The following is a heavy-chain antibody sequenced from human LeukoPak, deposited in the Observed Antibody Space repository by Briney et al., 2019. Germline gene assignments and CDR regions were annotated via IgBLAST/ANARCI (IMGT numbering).Heavy chain of an antibody. V-gene: IGHV4-30-4*08. CDR1: GGSISSGDYY. CDR2: IYYSGST. Sequence: KPSETLSLTCTVSGGSISSGDYYWSWIRQPPGKGLEWIRYIYYSGSTFHYNPSLKSRANISVDTSKHQFSLRLSSVTAVDTAVYYCASTNCSSASCYGANWFDPWGQGTLVTVSS. CDR3: ASTNCSSASCYGANWFDP. D-gene: IGHD2-2*01. J-gene: IGHJ5*02.